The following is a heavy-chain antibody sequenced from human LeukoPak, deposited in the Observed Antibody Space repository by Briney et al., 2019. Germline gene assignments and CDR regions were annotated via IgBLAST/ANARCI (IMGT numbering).Heavy chain of an antibody. CDR3: AELGITMIGGV. J-gene: IGHJ6*04. V-gene: IGHV3-23*01. CDR2: FSGSGGST. CDR1: GFTFSSYA. Sequence: GGSLRLSCAASGFTFSSYAMSWVRQAPGKGLEWVSAFSGSGGSTYYADSVKGRFTVSRDNSKNTLYLQMNSLRAEDTAVYYCAELGITMIGGVWGKGTTVTISS. D-gene: IGHD3-10*02.